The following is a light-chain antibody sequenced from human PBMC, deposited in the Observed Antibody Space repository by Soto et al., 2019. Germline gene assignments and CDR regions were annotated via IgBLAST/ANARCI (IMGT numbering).Light chain of an antibody. Sequence: QPVLTQPPSASGTPGHRVTISCSGSSSNIGTNTVNWYQQLPGTAPKLLIYNNHQRPSGVPDRFSGSKSGASTSLAISGLQSEDEADYYCAAWDDSLKGVVFGGGTKLTVL. V-gene: IGLV1-44*01. CDR3: AAWDDSLKGVV. CDR1: SSNIGTNT. J-gene: IGLJ2*01. CDR2: NNH.